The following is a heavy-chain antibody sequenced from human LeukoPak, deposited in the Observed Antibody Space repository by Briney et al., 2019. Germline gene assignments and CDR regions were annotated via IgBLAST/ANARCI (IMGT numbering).Heavy chain of an antibody. J-gene: IGHJ3*01. CDR3: AKDPGYYGSGRFDF. CDR1: GFTFSSYA. Sequence: PGGSLRLSCAASGFTFSSYAMSWVRQAPGKGLEWVSVIRGSGDTTYYADSVKGRFTISRDNSKNTLYLQMNSLRAEDTAVYYCAKDPGYYGSGRFDFWGQGTVVTVSS. V-gene: IGHV3-23*01. CDR2: IRGSGDTT. D-gene: IGHD3-10*01.